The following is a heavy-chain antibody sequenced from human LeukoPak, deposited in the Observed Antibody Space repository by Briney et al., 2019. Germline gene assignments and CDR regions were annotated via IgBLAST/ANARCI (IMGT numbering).Heavy chain of an antibody. CDR3: YSSGRGP. D-gene: IGHD3-10*01. CDR1: GLTFSNAW. CDR2: IKSKTAGGAT. J-gene: IGHJ5*02. V-gene: IGHV3-15*01. Sequence: GGSLRLSCEASGLTFSNAWMTWDRQTPGKGLEWVGRIKSKTAGGATDYAAPVKGRFTISRDDSEKTAFLQMNSLQSEDTAVYFCYSSGRGPWGQGTLVIVSS.